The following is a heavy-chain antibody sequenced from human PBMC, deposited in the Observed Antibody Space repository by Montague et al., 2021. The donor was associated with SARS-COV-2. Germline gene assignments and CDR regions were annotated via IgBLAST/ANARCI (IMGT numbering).Heavy chain of an antibody. V-gene: IGHV4-39*01. D-gene: IGHD1-14*01. J-gene: IGHJ4*02. Sequence: SETLSLTCTVSGDSIRNSYYSWGWVRQPPGKGREWIGNIYNGGTTFYNPSLKSRFTIFVDTYKNQFSLKLSSVTAADTAVYHCATRPRYPQTDFGFWGQGTLVTVSS. CDR3: ATRPRYPQTDFGF. CDR1: GDSIRNSYYS. CDR2: IYNGGTT.